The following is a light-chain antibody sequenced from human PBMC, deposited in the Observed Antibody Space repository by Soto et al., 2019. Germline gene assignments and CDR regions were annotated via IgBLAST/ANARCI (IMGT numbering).Light chain of an antibody. J-gene: IGLJ1*01. CDR2: GNT. CDR3: QSHDSRLHASV. V-gene: IGLV1-40*01. Sequence: QSVLTQPPSVSGAPGQRVTISCTGSSSNIGAGYDVHWYLQLPGTAPKLLIYGNTNRPSGVPDRFSGSKSGSSASLAITGLQAEDEVDYYCQSHDSRLHASVFGTGTKVTVL. CDR1: SSNIGAGYD.